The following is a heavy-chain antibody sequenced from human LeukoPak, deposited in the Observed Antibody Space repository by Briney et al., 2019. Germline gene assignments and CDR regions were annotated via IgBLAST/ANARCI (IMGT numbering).Heavy chain of an antibody. CDR3: ARDLRIAAPSWYFDL. CDR2: VYPTGST. V-gene: IGHV4-4*07. J-gene: IGHJ2*01. Sequence: PSETLSLTCTVSGGAINSQYWSWIRQPAGKGLEYIGRVYPTGSTNENPSLRGRVSMSIDTSKNQFSLKLSSVTAADTAVYYCARDLRIAAPSWYFDLWGRGTLVTVSS. CDR1: GGAINSQY. D-gene: IGHD6-6*01.